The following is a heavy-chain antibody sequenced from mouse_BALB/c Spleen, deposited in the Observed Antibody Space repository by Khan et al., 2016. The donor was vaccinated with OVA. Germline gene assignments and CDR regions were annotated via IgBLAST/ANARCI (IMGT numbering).Heavy chain of an antibody. J-gene: IGHJ3*01. CDR2: ISTYYGDA. Sequence: QVQLKQSGAELVRPGVSVKISCKSSGYTFTDFTMHWVKQSHAKSLEWIGVISTYYGDATYNQKFKGKATMTVDKSSSTAYMELARLKSEDSAINYCTRGGGGNRFAYWGQGTLVTVSA. CDR3: TRGGGGNRFAY. V-gene: IGHV1S137*01. CDR1: GYTFTDFT.